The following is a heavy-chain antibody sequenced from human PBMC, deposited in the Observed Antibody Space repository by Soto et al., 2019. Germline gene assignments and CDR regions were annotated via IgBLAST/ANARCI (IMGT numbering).Heavy chain of an antibody. CDR3: ALVTSTGDNVY. J-gene: IGHJ4*02. CDR1: GGSIISYY. CDR2: LYYSGSA. Sequence: PSETLSLTCTVSGGSIISYYWSWIRQPPGKGLEWIGYLYYSGSANYNPSLKSRVTISADTSKNQFSLSLSSVTAADTAMYYCALVTSTGDNVYWGQGSLVTVSS. V-gene: IGHV4-59*01. D-gene: IGHD2-21*02.